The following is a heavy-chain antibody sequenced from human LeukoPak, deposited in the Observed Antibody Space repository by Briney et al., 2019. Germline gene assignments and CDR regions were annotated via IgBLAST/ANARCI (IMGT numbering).Heavy chain of an antibody. CDR3: TTDYTETTS. J-gene: IGHJ5*02. D-gene: IGHD1-1*01. CDR1: GFTFSEAW. Sequence: GGSLRLSCAASGFTFSEAWMTWVRQPPGKGLEWVGRVKRKIDGGTADYNAPVKGRFTISREDSKSTLYLQLTSLKTEDTGVYYCTTDYTETTSWGRGTLVTVSA. CDR2: VKRKIDGGTA. V-gene: IGHV3-15*01.